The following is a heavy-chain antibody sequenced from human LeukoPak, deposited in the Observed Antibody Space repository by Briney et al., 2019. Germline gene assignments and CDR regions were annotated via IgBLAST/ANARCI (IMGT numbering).Heavy chain of an antibody. CDR1: GFTFSSYW. CDR3: ARGVYALDI. Sequence: SGGSLRLSCAASGFTFSSYWMTRVRQAPGKGLEWVANINEEGNEKYHVDSVKGRFTISRDNTKNSLFLQMNSLRSEDTAVYYCARGVYALDIWGQGTMVTVSS. J-gene: IGHJ3*02. CDR2: INEEGNEK. V-gene: IGHV3-7*03.